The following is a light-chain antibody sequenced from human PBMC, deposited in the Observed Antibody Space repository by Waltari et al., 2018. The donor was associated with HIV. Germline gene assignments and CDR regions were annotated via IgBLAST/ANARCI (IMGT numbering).Light chain of an antibody. Sequence: EILLTQSPGTLSLAPGERATLSWRASQTVDRNYLSWYQKKPGQGPRLLVLGASRRATGIPDRFSGSGSGTDFTLTISRLEPEDFAVYYCQQYDRSWVTFGGGTKVEIK. CDR1: QTVDRNY. CDR2: GAS. V-gene: IGKV3-20*01. CDR3: QQYDRSWVT. J-gene: IGKJ4*01.